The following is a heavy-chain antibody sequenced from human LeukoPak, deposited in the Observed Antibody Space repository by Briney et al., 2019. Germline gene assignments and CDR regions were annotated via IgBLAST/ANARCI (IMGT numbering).Heavy chain of an antibody. CDR3: ARASTFLDY. CDR2: ISVSSGTT. J-gene: IGHJ4*02. D-gene: IGHD2-2*01. Sequence: GGSLRLSCAASGFTFSSHSMNWVRQAPGKGLEWISYISVSSGTTYYADSVKGRFTISRDNAKNSLYLQMDSLRDEDTAVYYCARASTFLDYWGQGTLVSVSS. V-gene: IGHV3-48*02. CDR1: GFTFSSHS.